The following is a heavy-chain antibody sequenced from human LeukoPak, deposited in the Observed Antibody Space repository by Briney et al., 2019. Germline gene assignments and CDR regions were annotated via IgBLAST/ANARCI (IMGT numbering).Heavy chain of an antibody. CDR1: GVSLSTYY. V-gene: IGHV4-59*12. J-gene: IGHJ4*02. Sequence: PSETLSLTCTVSGVSLSTYYWTWIRQPPGKGLEWIGNIYYSGNTKYNPSLNSRVTISVDTSKNHFSLKLSSVTAADTAVYYCARWYYDSSGYRYFDYWGQGTLVIVSS. CDR2: IYYSGNT. CDR3: ARWYYDSSGYRYFDY. D-gene: IGHD3-22*01.